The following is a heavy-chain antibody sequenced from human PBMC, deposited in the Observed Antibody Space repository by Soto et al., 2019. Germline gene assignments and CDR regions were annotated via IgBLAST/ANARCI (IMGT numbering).Heavy chain of an antibody. CDR2: IIPIFGTA. Sequence: GASVKVSCKASGGTFSSYAISWVRQAPGQGLEWMGGIIPIFGTANYAQKFQGRVTITADESTSTAYMELSSLRSEDTAVYYCARCTPYYYDSSGYYLHYWGQGTLVTVSS. CDR1: GGTFSSYA. CDR3: ARCTPYYYDSSGYYLHY. V-gene: IGHV1-69*13. D-gene: IGHD3-22*01. J-gene: IGHJ4*02.